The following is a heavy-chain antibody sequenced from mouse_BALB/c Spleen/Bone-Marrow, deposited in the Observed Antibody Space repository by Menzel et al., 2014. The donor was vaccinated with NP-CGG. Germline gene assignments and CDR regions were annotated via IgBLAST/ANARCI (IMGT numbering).Heavy chain of an antibody. J-gene: IGHJ2*01. Sequence: QVRLQQSGPELVRPGVSVKLSCKGSGYTFTAYAMHWVKQSHAESLEWIGLISTYSGNTHYNQDFKGKATMTVDKSSSTAYMELARSTSEDSAIYYCARNFYGSSYFDYWGQGTTLTVSS. CDR1: GYTFTAYA. V-gene: IGHV1-67*01. D-gene: IGHD1-1*01. CDR2: ISTYSGNT. CDR3: ARNFYGSSYFDY.